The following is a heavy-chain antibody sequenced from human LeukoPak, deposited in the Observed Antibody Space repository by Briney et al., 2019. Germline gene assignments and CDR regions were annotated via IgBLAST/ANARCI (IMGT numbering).Heavy chain of an antibody. CDR1: GFGFRTYW. Sequence: GGSLRLSCAASGFGFRTYWMSWVRQAPGKGLEWVANLKQDGSEKNYVDSVKGRFTISRDNSKNTLYLQMNSLRAEDTAVYYCAKPYDSSGPDGGYFDYWGQGTLVTVSS. D-gene: IGHD3-22*01. J-gene: IGHJ4*02. CDR2: LKQDGSEK. V-gene: IGHV3-7*03. CDR3: AKPYDSSGPDGGYFDY.